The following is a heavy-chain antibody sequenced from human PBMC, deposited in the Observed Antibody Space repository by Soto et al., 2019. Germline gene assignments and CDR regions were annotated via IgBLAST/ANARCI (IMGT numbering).Heavy chain of an antibody. D-gene: IGHD6-13*01. CDR1: GGPISSYY. Sequence: SETLSLTCTVSGGPISSYYWSWIRQPPGKGLEWIGYIYYSGSTNYNPSLKSRVTISVDTSKNQFSLKLSSVTAADTAVYYCARRYSSAFDIWGQGTMVTVSS. CDR2: IYYSGST. V-gene: IGHV4-59*08. J-gene: IGHJ3*02. CDR3: ARRYSSAFDI.